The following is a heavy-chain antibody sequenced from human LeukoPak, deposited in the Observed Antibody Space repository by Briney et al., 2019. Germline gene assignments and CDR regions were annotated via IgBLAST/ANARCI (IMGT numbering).Heavy chain of an antibody. CDR1: GGSISSGSYY. Sequence: SETLSLTCTVSGGSISSGSYYWNWIRQPAGKGLEWIGRIYTSGSTNYNPSLKSRVTISVDTSKNQFSLKLSSVTAADTAVYYCARSRMVRGVIEFDPWGQGTQVTVSS. CDR3: ARSRMVRGVIEFDP. CDR2: IYTSGST. D-gene: IGHD3-10*01. J-gene: IGHJ5*02. V-gene: IGHV4-61*02.